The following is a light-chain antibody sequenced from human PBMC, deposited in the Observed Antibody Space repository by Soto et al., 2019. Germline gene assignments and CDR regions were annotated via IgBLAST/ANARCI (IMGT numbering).Light chain of an antibody. V-gene: IGLV1-40*01. Sequence: QAVVTQPPSVSGAPGQRVTISCTGSSPNIGAGYDVHWYQQLPGTAPKLLIYGNSNRPSGVPDRFSGSKSGTSASLAITGLQAEDEADYYCQSYDSSLSGYVVFGGGTKLTVL. CDR3: QSYDSSLSGYVV. CDR2: GNS. J-gene: IGLJ2*01. CDR1: SPNIGAGYD.